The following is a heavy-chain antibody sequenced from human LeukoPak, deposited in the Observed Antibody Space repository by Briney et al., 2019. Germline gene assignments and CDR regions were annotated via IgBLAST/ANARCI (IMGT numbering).Heavy chain of an antibody. CDR2: INPNSGGT. V-gene: IGHV1-2*02. Sequence: ASVKVSCKASGYTFTGYYMHWVRQAPGQGLEWMGWINPNSGGTNYAQKFQGRVTMTRDTSISTVYMELGSLRSEDTAVYYCARGIVEMATIMPPDYWGRGTLVTVSS. J-gene: IGHJ4*02. CDR1: GYTFTGYY. CDR3: ARGIVEMATIMPPDY. D-gene: IGHD5-24*01.